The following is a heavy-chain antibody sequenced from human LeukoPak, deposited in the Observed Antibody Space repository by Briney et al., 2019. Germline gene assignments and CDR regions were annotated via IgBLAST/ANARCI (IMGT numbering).Heavy chain of an antibody. CDR2: IYYSGGT. CDR1: GGSISSSSYY. V-gene: IGHV4-39*01. CDR3: ARSRLKSYITIFGFYFDY. J-gene: IGHJ4*02. Sequence: SETLSLTCTVSGGSISSSSYYWGWIRQPPGKGLEWIGSIYYSGGTYYNPSLKSRVTISVDTSKNQFSLKLSSVTAADTAVYYCARSRLKSYITIFGFYFDYWGQGTLVTVSS. D-gene: IGHD3-3*01.